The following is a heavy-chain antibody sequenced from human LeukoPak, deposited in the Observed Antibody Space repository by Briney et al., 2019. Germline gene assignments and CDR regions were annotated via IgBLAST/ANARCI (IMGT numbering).Heavy chain of an antibody. Sequence: GGSLRLSCAASGFTFSDYYMSWIRQAPGKGLEWVSYISSNGSTIYYADSVKGRFTISRDNAKNSLYLQMNSLRAEDTAVYYCARVVTAYLFDYWGQGTLVTVSS. D-gene: IGHD2-21*02. J-gene: IGHJ4*02. CDR3: ARVVTAYLFDY. CDR1: GFTFSDYY. CDR2: ISSNGSTI. V-gene: IGHV3-11*04.